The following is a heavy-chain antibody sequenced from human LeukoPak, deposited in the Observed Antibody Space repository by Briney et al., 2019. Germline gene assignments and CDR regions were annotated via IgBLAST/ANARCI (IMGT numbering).Heavy chain of an antibody. Sequence: GGSLRLSCAASGFTFSSYAMSWVRQAPGKGLEWVSAISGSGGSTYYADSVKGRFTISRDNSKNTLYLQMNSLRAEDTAVYYCAKDGSITMIVVATDEEYYFDYWGQGTLVTVSS. CDR1: GFTFSSYA. J-gene: IGHJ4*02. CDR2: ISGSGGST. CDR3: AKDGSITMIVVATDEEYYFDY. D-gene: IGHD3-22*01. V-gene: IGHV3-23*01.